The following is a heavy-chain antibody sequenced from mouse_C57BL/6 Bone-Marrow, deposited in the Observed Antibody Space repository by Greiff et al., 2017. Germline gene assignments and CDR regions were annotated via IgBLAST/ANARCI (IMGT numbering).Heavy chain of an antibody. V-gene: IGHV1-55*01. CDR3: ARGRGFAY. CDR1: GYTFTSYW. J-gene: IGHJ3*01. CDR2: IYPGSGCT. Sequence: QVQLQQPGAELVKPGASVKMSCKASGYTFTSYWITWVKQRPGQGLEWIGDIYPGSGCTNYNEKFKSKATLTVDTSSSTAYMQLRSLPSEVSAVYYCARGRGFAYWGQGTLVTVSA.